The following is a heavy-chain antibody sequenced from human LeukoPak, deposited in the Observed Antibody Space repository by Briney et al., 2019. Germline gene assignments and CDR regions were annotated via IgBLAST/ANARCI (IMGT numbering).Heavy chain of an antibody. Sequence: GGSLRLSCAASGFIFSSYAMSWVRQTPGKGLEWVSAVSSSGSNTYYADSVKGRFTISRDNSKNTLYLQMNSLRAEDTAVYYCAKIMAAAGSDSWGQGTLVTVSS. D-gene: IGHD6-13*01. V-gene: IGHV3-23*01. CDR1: GFIFSSYA. J-gene: IGHJ5*01. CDR2: VSSSGSNT. CDR3: AKIMAAAGSDS.